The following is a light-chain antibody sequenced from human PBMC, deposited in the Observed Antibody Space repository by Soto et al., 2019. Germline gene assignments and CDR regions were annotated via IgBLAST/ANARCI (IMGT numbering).Light chain of an antibody. CDR3: SSYAGSNTPVL. V-gene: IGLV2-8*01. J-gene: IGLJ2*01. CDR2: EVS. CDR1: SSDVGGYNY. Sequence: QYALTQPPSASGSPGQSVTISCTGTSSDVGGYNYVSWYQQHPGKAPKLMIYEVSKRPSGVPDRFSGSKSGNTASLTVSGLQAEDEADYYCSSYAGSNTPVLFGGGTKLTVL.